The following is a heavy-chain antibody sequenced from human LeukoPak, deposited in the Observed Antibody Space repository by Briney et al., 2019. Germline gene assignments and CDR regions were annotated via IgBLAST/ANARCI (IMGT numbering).Heavy chain of an antibody. J-gene: IGHJ6*03. V-gene: IGHV1-8*01. Sequence: ASVNVSFKASGYTFSDYDINWVRQATGQGLEWMGWINPNSGNAGYAQKFQGRVTMTRNTSISTAYMELSSLRSEDTAVYYCARALAWGGSSYSYYYMDVWDKGTTVTVSS. CDR1: GYTFSDYD. CDR2: INPNSGNA. D-gene: IGHD1-26*01. CDR3: ARALAWGGSSYSYYYMDV.